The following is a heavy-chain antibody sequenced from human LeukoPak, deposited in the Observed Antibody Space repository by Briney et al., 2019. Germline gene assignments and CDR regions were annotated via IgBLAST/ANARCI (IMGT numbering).Heavy chain of an antibody. Sequence: PGGSLRLSCAASGFTFSSYAMSWVRQAPGKGLEWVSAISGSGGSTYYADSVKGRFTISRDNSKNTLYLQMNSLRAEDMAAYYCAKDYYDSSGYYANAFDIWGQGTMVTVSS. D-gene: IGHD3-22*01. J-gene: IGHJ3*02. CDR2: ISGSGGST. CDR1: GFTFSSYA. CDR3: AKDYYDSSGYYANAFDI. V-gene: IGHV3-23*01.